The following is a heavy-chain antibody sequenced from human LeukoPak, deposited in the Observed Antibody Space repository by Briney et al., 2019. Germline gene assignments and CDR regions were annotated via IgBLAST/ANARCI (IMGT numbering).Heavy chain of an antibody. D-gene: IGHD2-2*01. CDR1: GFTFDDYG. J-gene: IGHJ6*04. CDR2: ISSSSSYI. Sequence: PGGSLRLSCAASGFTFDDYGMSWVRQAPGKGLEWVSSISSSSSYIYYADSVKGRFTISRDNAKNSLYLQMNSLRAEDTAVYYCARDASGVVPAALDVWGKGTTVTVSS. V-gene: IGHV3-21*01. CDR3: ARDASGVVPAALDV.